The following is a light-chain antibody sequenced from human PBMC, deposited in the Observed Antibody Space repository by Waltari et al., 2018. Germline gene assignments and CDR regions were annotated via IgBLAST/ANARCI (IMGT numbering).Light chain of an antibody. V-gene: IGKV3-15*01. CDR3: QQYNDWYS. J-gene: IGKJ2*03. CDR2: DAS. CDR1: QSVSSN. Sequence: EKVMTQSPATLSVSPGEVVTLSGRASQSVSSNVAWYQHRPGQAPRLLIYDASSRASGVPARFSGRWSGTEFTLTISGLQSEDGALYYCQQYNDWYSFGQGTKLEIK.